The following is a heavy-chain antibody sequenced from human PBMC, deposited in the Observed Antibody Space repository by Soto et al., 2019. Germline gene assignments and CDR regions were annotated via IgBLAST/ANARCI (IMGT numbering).Heavy chain of an antibody. V-gene: IGHV1-69*06. CDR3: ARLRVDIWSASFFDY. D-gene: IGHD3-3*01. CDR1: GGTFSSYA. CDR2: IIPIFGTA. Sequence: SVKVSCKASGGTFSSYAISWVRQAPGQGLEWMGGIIPIFGTANYAQKFQGRVTITADKSTSTAYMELSSLTSEDTATYYCARLRVDIWSASFFDYWGQGTLVTVSS. J-gene: IGHJ4*02.